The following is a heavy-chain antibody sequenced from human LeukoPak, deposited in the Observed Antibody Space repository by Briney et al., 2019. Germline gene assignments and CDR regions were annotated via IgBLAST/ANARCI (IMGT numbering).Heavy chain of an antibody. J-gene: IGHJ4*02. CDR2: ISTSHSTI. Sequence: GGSLRLSCAASGVTFSSYEMNWVRQAPGKGLERVSYISTSHSTIYYADSVKGRFTISRDNAKNSLYLQMNSLRAEDTADYYCARGLSGWYLYYFDYWGQGTLVTVSS. CDR1: GVTFSSYE. D-gene: IGHD6-19*01. CDR3: ARGLSGWYLYYFDY. V-gene: IGHV3-48*03.